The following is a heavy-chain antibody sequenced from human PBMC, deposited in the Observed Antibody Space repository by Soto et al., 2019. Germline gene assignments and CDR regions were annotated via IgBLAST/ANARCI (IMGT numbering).Heavy chain of an antibody. J-gene: IGHJ4*02. CDR3: AHQARLDPVMVTRNYFDY. CDR1: GFSLSSSRVA. D-gene: IGHD5-18*01. CDR2: IYWDDDK. V-gene: IGHV2-5*02. Sequence: QITLKESGPTLVKPTQTLTLTCTFSGFSLSSSRVAVGWIRQPPGRALEWLALIYWDDDKRYSPSLQSRLTIAKVASKNQVVLTMTNMDPVDTATYYCAHQARLDPVMVTRNYFDYWGQGTLVTVSS.